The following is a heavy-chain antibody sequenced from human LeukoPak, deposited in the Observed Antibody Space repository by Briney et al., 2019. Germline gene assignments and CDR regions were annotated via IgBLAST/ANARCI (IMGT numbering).Heavy chain of an antibody. CDR3: TREVGGMSAY. D-gene: IGHD1-14*01. V-gene: IGHV3-49*04. CDR1: GFNFGNYA. Sequence: GGSLRLSCTASGFNFGNYAMSWVRQAPGKGLEWLGFIRSKASGGAIEYDPSVDGRFTISRDDSKSIAYLQMTSLKTEDTATYLCTREVGGMSAYWGQGTLVTVSS. J-gene: IGHJ4*02. CDR2: IRSKASGGAI.